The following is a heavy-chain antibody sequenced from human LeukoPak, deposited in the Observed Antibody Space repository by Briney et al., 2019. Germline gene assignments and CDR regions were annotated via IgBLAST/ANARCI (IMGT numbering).Heavy chain of an antibody. CDR3: AKDTFYYDRSGYYTFDY. D-gene: IGHD3-22*01. CDR2: ISYDGRNQ. J-gene: IGHJ4*02. Sequence: GGSLRLSCAASGSTFSHYGIHWVRQAPGKGLEWVAVISYDGRNQHYTDSVKGRFTISRDNSKNMVYLEMNSLRAEDTAVYYCAKDTFYYDRSGYYTFDYWGQGTLVTVSS. CDR1: GSTFSHYG. V-gene: IGHV3-30*18.